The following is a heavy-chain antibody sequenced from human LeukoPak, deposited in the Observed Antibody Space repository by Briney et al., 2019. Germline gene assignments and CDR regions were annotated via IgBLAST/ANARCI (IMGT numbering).Heavy chain of an antibody. CDR2: ISYDGSNK. J-gene: IGHJ5*02. D-gene: IGHD5-12*01. V-gene: IGHV3-30-3*01. Sequence: PGRSLRLSCATSGFTFSSYAMHGVRQAPGKGLEWVAVISYDGSNKYYADSVKGRFTISRDNSKNTLYLQMISLRAEDTAVYYCAREHGNSGYDANWFDPWGQGTLVTVSS. CDR1: GFTFSSYA. CDR3: AREHGNSGYDANWFDP.